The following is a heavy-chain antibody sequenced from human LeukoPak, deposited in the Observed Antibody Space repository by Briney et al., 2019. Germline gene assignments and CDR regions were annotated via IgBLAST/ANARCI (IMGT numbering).Heavy chain of an antibody. J-gene: IGHJ4*02. CDR1: RGSISGYY. Sequence: SETLSLTCTVSRGSISGYYWSWIRQPPGKGLEWIGFISYSGSTNYNPSLKSRVALSVDTSKNQFSLRLSSVAAADTAVYYCARGRYTLDYGGQGTLVTVSS. CDR2: ISYSGST. V-gene: IGHV4-59*01. CDR3: ARGRYTLDY. D-gene: IGHD2-2*02.